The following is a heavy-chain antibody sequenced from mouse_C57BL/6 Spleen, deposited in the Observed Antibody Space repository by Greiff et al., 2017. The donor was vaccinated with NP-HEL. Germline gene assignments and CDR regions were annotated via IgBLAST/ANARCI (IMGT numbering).Heavy chain of an antibody. J-gene: IGHJ3*01. CDR3: AKEDYGSSWFAY. V-gene: IGHV1-55*01. D-gene: IGHD1-1*01. CDR2: IYPGSGST. CDR1: GYTFTSYW. Sequence: VQLQQSGAELVKPGASVKMSCKASGYTFTSYWITWVKQRPGQGLEWIGDIYPGSGSTNYNEKFKSKATLTVDTSSSTAYMQLSSLTSEDSAVYYCAKEDYGSSWFAYWGQGTLVTVSA.